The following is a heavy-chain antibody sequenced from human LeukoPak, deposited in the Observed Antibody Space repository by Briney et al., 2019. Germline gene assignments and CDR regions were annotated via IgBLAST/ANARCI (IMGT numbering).Heavy chain of an antibody. V-gene: IGHV4-39*01. CDR2: IYYSGST. D-gene: IGHD6-13*01. CDR3: ARHPSIAAAGPSTYFDY. J-gene: IGHJ4*02. CDR1: GGSISSSSYY. Sequence: ETLSLTCTVSGGSISSSSYYWGWIRQPPGTGLEWIGSIYYSGSTYYNPSLKRRVTISVDTSKNQFSLKLSSVTAADTAVYYCARHPSIAAAGPSTYFDYWGQGTLVTVSS.